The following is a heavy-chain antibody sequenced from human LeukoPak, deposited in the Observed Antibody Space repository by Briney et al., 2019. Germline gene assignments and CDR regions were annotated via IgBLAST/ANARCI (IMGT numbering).Heavy chain of an antibody. CDR1: GYSFTSYW. V-gene: IGHV5-51*01. CDR2: IYPGDSDT. Sequence: GESLKISCKGSGYSFTSYWIGWVRQMPGKGLEWMGIIYPGDSDTRYSPSFQGQVTISADKSISTTYLQWSSLKASDTAMYYCARWNGDQYYCYGMDLWGQGTTVTVSS. D-gene: IGHD4-17*01. J-gene: IGHJ6*02. CDR3: ARWNGDQYYCYGMDL.